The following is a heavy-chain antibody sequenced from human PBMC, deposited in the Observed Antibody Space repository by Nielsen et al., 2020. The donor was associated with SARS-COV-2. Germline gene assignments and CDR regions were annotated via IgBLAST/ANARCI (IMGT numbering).Heavy chain of an antibody. CDR3: ATYSGYDLAHYYFDY. CDR1: GFTFSSYA. CDR2: IKQDGSEK. Sequence: GESLKISCAASGFTFSSYAMHWVRQAPGKGLEWVANIKQDGSEKYYVDSVKGRFTISRDNAKNSLYLQMNSLRAEDTAVYYCATYSGYDLAHYYFDYWGQGTLVTVSS. D-gene: IGHD5-12*01. V-gene: IGHV3-7*01. J-gene: IGHJ4*02.